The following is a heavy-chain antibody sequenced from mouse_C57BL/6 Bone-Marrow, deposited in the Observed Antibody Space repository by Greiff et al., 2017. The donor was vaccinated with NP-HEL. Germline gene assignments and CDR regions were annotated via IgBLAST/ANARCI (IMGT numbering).Heavy chain of an antibody. J-gene: IGHJ3*01. D-gene: IGHD2-2*01. V-gene: IGHV5-6*01. CDR2: ISSGGSYT. Sequence: EVKLVESGGDLVKPGGSLKLSCAASGFTFSSYGMSWVRQTPDKRLEWVATISSGGSYTYYPDSVKGRFTISRDNAKNTLYLQMSSLKSEETAMYYCARHGGGDYGYDGTWFAYWGQGTLVTVSA. CDR1: GFTFSSYG. CDR3: ARHGGGDYGYDGTWFAY.